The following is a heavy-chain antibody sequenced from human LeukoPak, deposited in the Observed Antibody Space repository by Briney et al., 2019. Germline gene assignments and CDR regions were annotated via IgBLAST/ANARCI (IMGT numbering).Heavy chain of an antibody. CDR2: IIPILGIA. CDR1: GGTFSSYA. CDR3: ARDRGFTNTLIDY. Sequence: SVKVSCKASGGTFSSYAISWVRQAPGQGPEWMGRIIPILGIANYAQKFQGRVTITADKSTSTAYMELSSLRSEDTAVYYCARDRGFTNTLIDYWGQGTLVTVSS. J-gene: IGHJ4*02. V-gene: IGHV1-69*04. D-gene: IGHD3-22*01.